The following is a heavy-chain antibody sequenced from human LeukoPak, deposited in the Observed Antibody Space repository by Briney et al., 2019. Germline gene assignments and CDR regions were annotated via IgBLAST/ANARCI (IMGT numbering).Heavy chain of an antibody. V-gene: IGHV5-51*01. Sequence: GESLKISCKASGYSFASYWIGWVRQMSGKGLEWMAIIHPNDASTIYSPSFQGQVTISADRSINTAYLQWSTLKASGTAIYYCARHNNWGFDYWDRGTLLTVSS. CDR2: IHPNDAST. J-gene: IGHJ4*02. CDR1: GYSFASYW. D-gene: IGHD7-27*01. CDR3: ARHNNWGFDY.